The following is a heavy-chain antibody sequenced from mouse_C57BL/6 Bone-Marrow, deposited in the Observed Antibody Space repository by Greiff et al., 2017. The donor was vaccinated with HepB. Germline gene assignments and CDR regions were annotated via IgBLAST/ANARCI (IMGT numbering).Heavy chain of an antibody. CDR3: ARDLYDYDWYFDV. D-gene: IGHD2-4*01. CDR1: GYTFTSYW. CDR2: IDPNSGGT. V-gene: IGHV1-72*01. J-gene: IGHJ1*03. Sequence: QVQLKQPGAELVKPGASVKLSCKASGYTFTSYWMHWVKQRPGRGLEWIGRIDPNSGGTKYNEKFKSKATLTVDKPSSTAYMQLSSLTSEDSAVYYCARDLYDYDWYFDVWGTGTTVTVSS.